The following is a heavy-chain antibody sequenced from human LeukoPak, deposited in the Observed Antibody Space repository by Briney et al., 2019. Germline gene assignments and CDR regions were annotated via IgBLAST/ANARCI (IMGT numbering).Heavy chain of an antibody. Sequence: ASVRVSCKASGYTFTSYDISWVRQAPGQGLEWMGWISAYNGNTNYARKLQGRVPMTTDTSTSTAYMELRSLRSDDSAVYFCARVPIPPYSSSWYQPFDYWGQGTLVTVSS. J-gene: IGHJ4*02. V-gene: IGHV1-18*01. D-gene: IGHD6-13*01. CDR3: ARVPIPPYSSSWYQPFDY. CDR1: GYTFTSYD. CDR2: ISAYNGNT.